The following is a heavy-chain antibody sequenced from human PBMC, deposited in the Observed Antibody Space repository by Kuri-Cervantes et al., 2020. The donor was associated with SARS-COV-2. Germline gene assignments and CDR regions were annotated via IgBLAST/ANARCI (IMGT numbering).Heavy chain of an antibody. D-gene: IGHD4-17*01. CDR1: GGTFSSYA. CDR3: ARVTTAQGGDFDY. Sequence: SVKVSCKASGGTFSSYAISWVRQAPGQGLEWMGGIIPIFGIANYAQKFQGRVTITADKSTSTAYMELRSLRSDDTAVYYCARVTTAQGGDFDYWGQGTLVTVSS. V-gene: IGHV1-69*10. CDR2: IIPIFGIA. J-gene: IGHJ4*02.